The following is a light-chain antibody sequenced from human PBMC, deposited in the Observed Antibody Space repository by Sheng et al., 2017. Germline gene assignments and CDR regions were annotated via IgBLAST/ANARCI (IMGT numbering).Light chain of an antibody. V-gene: IGKV1-33*01. Sequence: DIQMTQSPSSLSPSVGGRVTITCQASQDILKFLNWFQQKPGKAPKLLIYDASTLETGVPSRFSGRGSGTDFTLTIDNLQPEDXXXIISXIXYPPYTFGQGTKLEIK. CDR1: QDILKF. J-gene: IGKJ2*01. CDR2: DAS. CDR3: XIXYPPYT.